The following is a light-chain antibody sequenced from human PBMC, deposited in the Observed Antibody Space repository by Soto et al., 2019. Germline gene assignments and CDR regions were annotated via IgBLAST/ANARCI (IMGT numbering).Light chain of an antibody. Sequence: DIQMTQSPSTLCAAVGDRGTISCRASQSISSWLAWYQQKPGKAPKLLIYDASTLESGVPSRFSGSGSGTEFTLTINSLQPDDFATYYCQQYNSYPWTFGQGTKVDIK. CDR1: QSISSW. CDR3: QQYNSYPWT. CDR2: DAS. J-gene: IGKJ1*01. V-gene: IGKV1-5*01.